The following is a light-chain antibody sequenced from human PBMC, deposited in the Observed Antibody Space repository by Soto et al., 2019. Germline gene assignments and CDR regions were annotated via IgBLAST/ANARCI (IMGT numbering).Light chain of an antibody. CDR2: AAS. J-gene: IGKJ1*01. Sequence: QMTQSPASLSASVGDRVTISCRASQSISSYLNWYQHKPGKAPKLLIYAASSLQSGVPSRFSGSGSGTDFTLTISSLQPEDFATYYCQQSYSTPQTFGQGTK. CDR1: QSISSY. V-gene: IGKV1-39*01. CDR3: QQSYSTPQT.